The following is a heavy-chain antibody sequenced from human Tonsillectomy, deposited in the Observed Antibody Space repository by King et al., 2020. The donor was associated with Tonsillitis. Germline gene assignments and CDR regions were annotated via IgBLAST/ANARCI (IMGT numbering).Heavy chain of an antibody. CDR1: GYNFSNYW. J-gene: IGHJ4*02. Sequence: QLVQSGAEVKKSGEALRISCKGSGYNFSNYWITWVRQMPGKALEWMGRIDPSDSYSNYNPSFQGHVTFSADKSITTAYLQWSSLKASDTAMYYCARHSKYYFDRSGVFDYWGQGTLVTVSS. CDR2: IDPSDSYS. CDR3: ARHSKYYFDRSGVFDY. V-gene: IGHV5-10-1*03. D-gene: IGHD3-22*01.